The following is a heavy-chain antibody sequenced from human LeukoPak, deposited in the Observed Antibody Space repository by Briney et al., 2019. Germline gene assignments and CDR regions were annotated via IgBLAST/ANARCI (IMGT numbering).Heavy chain of an antibody. CDR2: IYPGDSDT. CDR3: ARGDTIFGVVIDPIPFGY. Sequence: GESLKISCKGSGYSFTSYWIGWVRQMPGKGLEWMGIIYPGDSDTRYSPSFQGQVTISADKSISTAYLQWSSLKASDTAMYYCARGDTIFGVVIDPIPFGYWGQGTLVTVSS. CDR1: GYSFTSYW. D-gene: IGHD3-3*01. J-gene: IGHJ4*02. V-gene: IGHV5-51*01.